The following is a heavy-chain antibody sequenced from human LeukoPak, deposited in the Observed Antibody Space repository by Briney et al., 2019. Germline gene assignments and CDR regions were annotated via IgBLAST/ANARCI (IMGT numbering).Heavy chain of an antibody. D-gene: IGHD1-26*01. J-gene: IGHJ6*03. CDR3: ARDPYSGNYGNYYYYYMDV. V-gene: IGHV3-48*03. Sequence: PGGSLRLSCAASGFTFSSYEMNWVRQAPGKGLEWVSYISSSGSTIYCADSVKGRFTISRDNAKNSLYLQMNSLGPEDTAVYYCARDPYSGNYGNYYYYYMDVWGKGTTVTISS. CDR1: GFTFSSYE. CDR2: ISSSGSTI.